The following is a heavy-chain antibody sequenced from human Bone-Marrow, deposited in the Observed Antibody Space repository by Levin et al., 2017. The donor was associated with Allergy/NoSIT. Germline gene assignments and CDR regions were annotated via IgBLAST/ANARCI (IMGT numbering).Heavy chain of an antibody. Sequence: GGSLRLSCAASGFTFSSYAMSWVRQAPGKGLEWVSAISATAGTSYYADSVKGRFIISRDNSKNTLSLQMNSLRVEDTAVYYCAKDHDSQGFEKYFLHWGQGTLVTVSS. CDR1: GFTFSSYA. V-gene: IGHV3-23*01. CDR3: AKDHDSQGFEKYFLH. D-gene: IGHD3-10*01. CDR2: ISATAGTS. J-gene: IGHJ1*01.